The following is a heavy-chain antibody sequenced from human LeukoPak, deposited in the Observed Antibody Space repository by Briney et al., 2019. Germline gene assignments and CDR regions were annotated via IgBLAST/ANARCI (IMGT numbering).Heavy chain of an antibody. CDR1: GFTFSSYS. V-gene: IGHV3-21*01. CDR3: ARVLSNYYYMDV. CDR2: ISYSSSYV. J-gene: IGHJ6*03. Sequence: GGSLRLSCAASGFTFSSYSMNWVRQAPGKGLEWVSSISYSSSYVYSADSVKGRFTISRDNAKNSLYLQMNSLRAEDTAVYYCARVLSNYYYMDVWGKGTTVTVSS. D-gene: IGHD6-13*01.